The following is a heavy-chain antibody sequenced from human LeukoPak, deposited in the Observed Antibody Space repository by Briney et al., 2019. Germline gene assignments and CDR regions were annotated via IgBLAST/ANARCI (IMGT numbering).Heavy chain of an antibody. Sequence: ASVKVSCKASGYTFTGYYIHWVRQAPGQGLEWMGWFNPNNGGTNYAQKFQGRVTMTRDTSISTAYMELSRLRTDDTAVYYCARDLWSSASPGPFDYWGQGTLVIVSS. CDR1: GYTFTGYY. D-gene: IGHD3-22*01. CDR3: ARDLWSSASPGPFDY. J-gene: IGHJ4*02. CDR2: FNPNNGGT. V-gene: IGHV1-2*02.